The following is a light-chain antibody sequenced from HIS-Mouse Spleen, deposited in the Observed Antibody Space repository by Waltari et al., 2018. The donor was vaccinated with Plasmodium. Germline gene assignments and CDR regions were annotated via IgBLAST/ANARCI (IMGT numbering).Light chain of an antibody. J-gene: IGLJ2*01. CDR3: QVWDSSSDHVV. CDR2: DES. V-gene: IGLV3-21*02. Sequence: SYVLTQPPSVSVAPGQTARITCGGNNIGSKSVHWYQQKPGQAPVLVVYDESDRPSGIPERFCGSNSGNTATLTISRVEAGDEADYYCQVWDSSSDHVVFGGGTKLTVL. CDR1: NIGSKS.